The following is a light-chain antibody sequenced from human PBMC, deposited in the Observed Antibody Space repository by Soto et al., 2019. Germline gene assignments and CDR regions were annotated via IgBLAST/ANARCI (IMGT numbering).Light chain of an antibody. Sequence: DIQLPQSPSSLSASVGDRVTITCRASQTVTNYLHWYQQKPGKAPKLLIYADFILQSGVPSRFGASGSGTDFTLTISGLQPEDFATYYCQQSYTTRPLTFGGGTKVESK. V-gene: IGKV1-39*01. J-gene: IGKJ4*01. CDR1: QTVTNY. CDR3: QQSYTTRPLT. CDR2: ADF.